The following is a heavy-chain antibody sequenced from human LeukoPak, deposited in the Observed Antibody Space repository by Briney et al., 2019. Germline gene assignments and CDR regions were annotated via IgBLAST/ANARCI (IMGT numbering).Heavy chain of an antibody. CDR2: ISGDGGST. CDR3: AKDRIYSGTTFDY. J-gene: IGHJ4*02. D-gene: IGHD1-1*01. V-gene: IGHV3-43*02. CDR1: GFTFGDYG. Sequence: GGSLRLSCAASGFTFGDYGMHWVRQAPGKSLEWVSLISGDGGSTYHADSVQGRFTISRDNSKNSLYLQVNSLRSEDTALYYCAKDRIYSGTTFDYWGLGTLVTVSS.